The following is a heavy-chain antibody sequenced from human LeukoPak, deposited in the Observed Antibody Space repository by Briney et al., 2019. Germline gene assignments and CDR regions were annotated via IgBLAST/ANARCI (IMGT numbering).Heavy chain of an antibody. Sequence: GGSLRLSCAASGFTFSSYGMHWVRQAPGKGLEWVAVISYDGSNKYYADSVKGRSTISRDNSKNTLYLQMNSLRAEDTAVYYCAKGGEGYCGSTSCYFDYWGQGTLVTVSS. CDR3: AKGGEGYCGSTSCYFDY. CDR2: ISYDGSNK. J-gene: IGHJ4*02. V-gene: IGHV3-30*18. CDR1: GFTFSSYG. D-gene: IGHD2-2*01.